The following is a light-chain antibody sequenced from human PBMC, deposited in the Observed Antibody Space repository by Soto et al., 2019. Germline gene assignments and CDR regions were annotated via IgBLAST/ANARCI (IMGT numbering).Light chain of an antibody. CDR1: SSDVGGYDY. J-gene: IGLJ1*01. CDR3: CSYAGSYTYV. V-gene: IGLV2-14*01. CDR2: DVS. Sequence: QSALTQPASVSGSPGQSIAISCTGTSSDVGGYDYVSWYQQHPGKATKLMIYDVSNRPSGVSNRFSGSKSDNTASLSISGLQAEDEADYYCCSYAGSYTYVFGTGTKVTVL.